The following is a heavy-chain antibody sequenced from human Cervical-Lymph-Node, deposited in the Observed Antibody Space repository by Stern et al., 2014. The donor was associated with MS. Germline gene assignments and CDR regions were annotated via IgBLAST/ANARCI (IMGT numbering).Heavy chain of an antibody. CDR2: INPNSGGT. D-gene: IGHD5-12*01. Sequence: VHLVESGAEVKKPGASVKVSCKASGYTFTGYYMHWVRQAPGQGLEWMGWINPNSGGTNYAQKFQGWVTMTRDTSISTAYMELSRLRSDDTAVYYCAREWVVTTIRTYYYGMDVWGQGTTVTVSS. CDR3: AREWVVTTIRTYYYGMDV. V-gene: IGHV1-2*04. CDR1: GYTFTGYY. J-gene: IGHJ6*02.